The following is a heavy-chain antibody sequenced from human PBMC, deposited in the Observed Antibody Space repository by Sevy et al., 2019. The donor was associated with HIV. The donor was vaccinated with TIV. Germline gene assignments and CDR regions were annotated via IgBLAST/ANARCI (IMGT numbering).Heavy chain of an antibody. CDR1: GFTFSKYS. Sequence: GGSLRLSCVASGFTFSKYSMSWVRQTPGKGLEWVSNLSFACGRINYADSVKGRFTMSRDDSRNTFYLQMDSLRAEDTAIYYCAREGCSKPHDYWGQGTLVTVSS. J-gene: IGHJ4*02. CDR3: AREGCSKPHDY. CDR2: LSFACGRI. D-gene: IGHD2-2*01. V-gene: IGHV3-23*01.